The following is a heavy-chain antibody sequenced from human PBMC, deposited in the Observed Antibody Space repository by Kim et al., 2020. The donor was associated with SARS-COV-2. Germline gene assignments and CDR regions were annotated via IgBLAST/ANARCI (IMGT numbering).Heavy chain of an antibody. CDR1: GGSISSYY. Sequence: SETLSLTCTVSGGSISSYYWSWIRQPPGKGLEWIGYIYYSGSTNYNPSLKSRVTISVDTSKNQFSLKLSSVTAADTAVYYCARLYSSGWALFDYWGQGTLVTVSS. CDR2: IYYSGST. D-gene: IGHD6-19*01. CDR3: ARLYSSGWALFDY. J-gene: IGHJ4*02. V-gene: IGHV4-59*01.